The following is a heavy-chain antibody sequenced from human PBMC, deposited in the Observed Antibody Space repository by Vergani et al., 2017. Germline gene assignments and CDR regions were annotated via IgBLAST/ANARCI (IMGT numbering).Heavy chain of an antibody. J-gene: IGHJ5*02. Sequence: QVQLQESGPGLVKPSQTLSLTCTVSGCSISSGDYYWSWIRQPPGKGLEWIGYIHYSGRTYYNPSLNSLVTISVDTSKNQFSLQLSSVTAADTAVYYCAREVIAAAGTAPWFDPWGQGTLVTVSS. CDR1: GCSISSGDYY. V-gene: IGHV4-30-4*08. CDR2: IHYSGRT. D-gene: IGHD6-13*01. CDR3: AREVIAAAGTAPWFDP.